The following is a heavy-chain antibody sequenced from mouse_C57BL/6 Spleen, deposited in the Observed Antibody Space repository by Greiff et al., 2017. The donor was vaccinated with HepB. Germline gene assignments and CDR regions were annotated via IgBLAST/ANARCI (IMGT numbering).Heavy chain of an antibody. J-gene: IGHJ4*01. D-gene: IGHD1-1*01. CDR1: GYTFTSSW. CDR2: IDHSDSYT. V-gene: IGHV1-69*01. Sequence: QVQLQQSGAELVMPGASVKLSCKASGYTFTSSWMHWVKQRPGQGLEWIGEIDHSDSYTNYNQKFKGKSTLTVDKSSSTAYMQLSSLTSEDSAVYYCARRPVARGGAMDCWGQGASVTVSS. CDR3: ARRPVARGGAMDC.